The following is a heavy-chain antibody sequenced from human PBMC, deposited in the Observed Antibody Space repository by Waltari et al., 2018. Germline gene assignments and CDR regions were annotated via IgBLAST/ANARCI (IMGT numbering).Heavy chain of an antibody. J-gene: IGHJ6*03. V-gene: IGHV1-8*03. CDR2: MNPNSGNT. D-gene: IGHD2-2*01. CDR1: GYTFTSYD. Sequence: QVQLVQSGAEVKKPGASVKVSCKASGYTFTSYDINWVRQANGQGLEWMGWMNPNSGNTGYAQKFQGRVTITRNTSISTAYMELSSLRSEDTAVYYCARGGHQHYYYYYYMDVWGKGTTVTVSS. CDR3: ARGGHQHYYYYYYMDV.